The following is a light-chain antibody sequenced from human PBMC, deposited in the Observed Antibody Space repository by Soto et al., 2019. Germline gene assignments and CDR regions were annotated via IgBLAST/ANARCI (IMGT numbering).Light chain of an antibody. CDR2: AAS. V-gene: IGKV1-27*01. CDR3: QKYNSAPRT. CDR1: QGISNY. Sequence: DIQMTQSPSSLSASVGDRDTFTCRASQGISNYLAWYQQKPGKVPKLLIYAASTLQSGVPSRFSGSGSGTDFTLTISSPQSEDVATYYCQKYNSAPRTFGQGTKVEIK. J-gene: IGKJ1*01.